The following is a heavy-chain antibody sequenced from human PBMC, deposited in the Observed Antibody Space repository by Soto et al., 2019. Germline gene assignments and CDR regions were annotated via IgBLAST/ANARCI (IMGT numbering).Heavy chain of an antibody. CDR1: GFTFSSYG. CDR2: ISYDGSNK. CDR3: AKRESYDSSSPLDI. J-gene: IGHJ3*02. D-gene: IGHD3-22*01. Sequence: GGSLRLSCAASGFTFSSYGMHWVRQAPGKGLEWVAFISYDGSNKYYADSVKGRFTISRDNSKNTLYLQMNSLRAEDTAVYYCAKRESYDSSSPLDIWGQGTMVTVSS. V-gene: IGHV3-30*18.